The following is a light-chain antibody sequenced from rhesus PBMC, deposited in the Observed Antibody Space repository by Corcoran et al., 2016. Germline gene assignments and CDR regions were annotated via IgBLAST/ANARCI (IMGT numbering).Light chain of an antibody. Sequence: DIQMTQSPSSLSASVGDTVTLTCRASQGISSWLAWYQPKQEKYPKLLIYKASSLKSGVPSRFSGSGSGTDFTLTISSLQSEDFATYYCQQYSSRPYSFGQGTKVEIK. CDR3: QQYSSRPYS. CDR2: KAS. V-gene: IGKV1-22*01. J-gene: IGKJ2*01. CDR1: QGISSW.